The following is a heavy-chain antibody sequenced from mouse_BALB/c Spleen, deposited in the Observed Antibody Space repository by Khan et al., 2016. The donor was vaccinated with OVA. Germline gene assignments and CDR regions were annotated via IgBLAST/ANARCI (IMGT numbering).Heavy chain of an antibody. Sequence: QIQLVQSGPELKKPGETVKIFCKASGYTFTNYGMNWVKQAPGKGLKWMGWINTYTGEPTYADDFKGRFAFSLETSANTAYLQINHLKNEDTATXFCARSASYWCFDVWGAGTTVTVSS. CDR1: GYTFTNYG. J-gene: IGHJ1*01. CDR3: ARSASYWCFDV. CDR2: INTYTGEP. V-gene: IGHV9-3-1*01. D-gene: IGHD6-1*01.